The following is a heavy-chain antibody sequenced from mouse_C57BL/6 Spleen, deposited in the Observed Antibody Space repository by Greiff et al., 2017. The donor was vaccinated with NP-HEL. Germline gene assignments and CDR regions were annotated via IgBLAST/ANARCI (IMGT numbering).Heavy chain of an antibody. D-gene: IGHD2-1*01. CDR3: TAYGNAAY. J-gene: IGHJ3*01. Sequence: EVHLVESGGGLVQPGGSMKLSCVASGFTFSNYWMNWVRQSPEKGLEWVAQIRLKSDNYATHYAESVKGRFTISRDDSKSSVYLQMNNLRAEDTGIYYCTAYGNAAYWGQGTLVTVSA. CDR1: GFTFSNYW. V-gene: IGHV6-3*01. CDR2: IRLKSDNYAT.